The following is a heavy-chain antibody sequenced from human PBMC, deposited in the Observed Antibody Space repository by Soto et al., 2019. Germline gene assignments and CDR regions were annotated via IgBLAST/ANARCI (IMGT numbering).Heavy chain of an antibody. V-gene: IGHV4-34*01. CDR2: INHSGST. D-gene: IGHD2-15*01. CDR3: ARRGDGIVVVVAATRRSYYFDY. Sequence: SETLSLTCAVYGWSFRGYYWRWIRPPPGKGLEWIGEINHSGSTNYNPSLKSRVTISVDTSKNQFSLKLSSVTAADTAVYYCARRGDGIVVVVAATRRSYYFDYWGQGTLVTVSS. CDR1: GWSFRGYY. J-gene: IGHJ4*02.